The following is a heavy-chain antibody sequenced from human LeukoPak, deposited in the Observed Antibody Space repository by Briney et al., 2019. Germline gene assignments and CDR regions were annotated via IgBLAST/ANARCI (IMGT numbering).Heavy chain of an antibody. V-gene: IGHV1-69*04. CDR2: IIPILGIA. J-gene: IGHJ4*02. Sequence: GASVKVSCTASGGTFSSYAISWVRQAPGQGLEWMGRIIPILGIANYAQKFQGRVTITADKSTSTAYMELSSLRSEDTAVYYCARDRIAAAGKGGLDYWGQGTLVTVSS. CDR1: GGTFSSYA. D-gene: IGHD6-13*01. CDR3: ARDRIAAAGKGGLDY.